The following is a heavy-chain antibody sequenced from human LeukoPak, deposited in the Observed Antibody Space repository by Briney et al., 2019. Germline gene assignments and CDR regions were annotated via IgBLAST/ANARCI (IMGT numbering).Heavy chain of an antibody. V-gene: IGHV1-69*13. CDR2: IIPIFGTA. D-gene: IGHD3-10*01. Sequence: GASVKVSCKASGGTFSSYAISWVRQAPGQGLEWMGGIIPIFGTANYAQKFQGRVTITADESTSTAYMELSSLRSEDTAVYYCARLSSGSYYPNYFDYWGQETLVTVSS. CDR3: ARLSSGSYYPNYFDY. J-gene: IGHJ4*02. CDR1: GGTFSSYA.